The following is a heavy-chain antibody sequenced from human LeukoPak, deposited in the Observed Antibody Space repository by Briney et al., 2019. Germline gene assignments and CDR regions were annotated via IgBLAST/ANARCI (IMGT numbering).Heavy chain of an antibody. CDR1: GGSINSYY. CDR2: IDWDDDK. CDR3: ARIILTDNWFDP. D-gene: IGHD7-27*01. V-gene: IGHV2-70*11. Sequence: KPSETLSLTCTVSGGSINSYYWSWIRQPPGKALEWLARIDWDDDKYYSTSLKTRLTISKDTSKNQVVLTMTNMDPVDTATYYCARIILTDNWFDPWGQGTLVIVSS. J-gene: IGHJ5*02.